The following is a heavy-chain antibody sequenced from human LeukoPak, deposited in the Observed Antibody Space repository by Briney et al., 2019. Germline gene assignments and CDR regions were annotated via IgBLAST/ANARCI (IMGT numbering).Heavy chain of an antibody. CDR3: ARDLRASDH. J-gene: IGHJ4*02. CDR1: GFTFSSYA. Sequence: PGGSLRLSCAASGFTFSSYAMSWVRQAPGKGLEWVSRTRPDGSFTTYADSVQGRFSISRDIAKNTLYLQMNTLRAEDTAVYYCARDLRASDHWGQGTLVTVSS. V-gene: IGHV3-74*01. CDR2: TRPDGSFT.